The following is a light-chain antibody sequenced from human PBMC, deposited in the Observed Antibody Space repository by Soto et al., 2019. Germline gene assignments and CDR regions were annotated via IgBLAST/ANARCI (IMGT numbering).Light chain of an antibody. Sequence: EFVLTQAPGTLSLSPGERATLSCRASQSVRSIYLAWYQRKPGQSPRLLIYGASNRATGIPDRFSGSGSGTDFTLTISRLEPEDFAVFYCQYYGSSAYTFGQGTTLEIK. CDR2: GAS. CDR1: QSVRSIY. CDR3: QYYGSSAYT. V-gene: IGKV3-20*01. J-gene: IGKJ2*01.